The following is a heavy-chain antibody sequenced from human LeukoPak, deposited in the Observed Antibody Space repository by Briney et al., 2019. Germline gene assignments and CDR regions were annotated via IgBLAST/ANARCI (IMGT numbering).Heavy chain of an antibody. J-gene: IGHJ4*02. D-gene: IGHD1-26*01. V-gene: IGHV4-38-2*01. Sequence: PSETLSLTCAVSGYSISSGYYWGWIRQPPGKGLEWIGTIFHSGNTYYNPSLKSRVTISVDTSKNQFSLKLSSVTAADTAVYYCATGWILGATLTYWGQGTLVIVSS. CDR1: GYSISSGYY. CDR3: ATGWILGATLTY. CDR2: IFHSGNT.